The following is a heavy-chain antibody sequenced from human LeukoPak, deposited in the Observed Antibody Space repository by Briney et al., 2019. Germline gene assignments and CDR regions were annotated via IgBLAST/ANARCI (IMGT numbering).Heavy chain of an antibody. Sequence: PGGSLRLSCAASGFTFNSYVMHWVRQAPGKGLEWVSVISGSGDATYYADSVKGRFTISRDNSKNTLYLQMNSLRAEDTAVYYCAKNAGRMTTHFDYWGQGTLVTVSS. D-gene: IGHD4-17*01. J-gene: IGHJ4*02. V-gene: IGHV3-23*01. CDR2: ISGSGDAT. CDR3: AKNAGRMTTHFDY. CDR1: GFTFNSYV.